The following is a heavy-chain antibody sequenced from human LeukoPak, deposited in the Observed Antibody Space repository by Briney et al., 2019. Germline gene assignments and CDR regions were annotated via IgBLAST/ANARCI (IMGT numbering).Heavy chain of an antibody. CDR2: ISAYNGNT. V-gene: IGHV1-18*01. J-gene: IGHJ3*02. D-gene: IGHD6-13*01. CDR1: GYTFTSYG. CDR3: ARDPTLSSSWYHDAFGI. Sequence: ASVKVSCKASGYTFTSYGISWVRQAPGQGLEWMGWISAYNGNTNYTQKLQGRVTMTTDTTTSTAYMELRSLRSDDTAVYYCARDPTLSSSWYHDAFGIWGQGTMVTVSS.